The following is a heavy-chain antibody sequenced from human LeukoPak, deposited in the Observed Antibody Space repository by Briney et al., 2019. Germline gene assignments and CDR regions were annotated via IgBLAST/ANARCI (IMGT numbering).Heavy chain of an antibody. J-gene: IGHJ6*02. CDR2: ISGSGGNT. CDR1: GFPFSIYA. D-gene: IGHD1-26*01. Sequence: PGGSLRLSCAASGFPFSIYAMSWVRQAPGKGLQWVSAISGSGGNTYYADSVKGRFTISRDNSKNTLFMQMNSLRDEDTALYYCAKYVGQSGSNYYGLDVWGQGTAVTVSS. CDR3: AKYVGQSGSNYYGLDV. V-gene: IGHV3-23*01.